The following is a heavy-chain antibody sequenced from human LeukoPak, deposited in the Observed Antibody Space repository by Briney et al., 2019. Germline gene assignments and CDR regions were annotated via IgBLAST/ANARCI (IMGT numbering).Heavy chain of an antibody. D-gene: IGHD3-10*01. CDR2: INHSGST. Sequence: KPSETLSLTCAVYGGSFSGYYWSWIRQPPGKGLEWIGEINHSGSTNYHPSLKSRVTISVDTSKNQFSLKLSSVTAADTAVYYCARDSRYYYDSRNYDNVAFDMWGQGTMVTVSS. CDR3: ARDSRYYYDSRNYDNVAFDM. CDR1: GGSFSGYY. J-gene: IGHJ3*02. V-gene: IGHV4-34*01.